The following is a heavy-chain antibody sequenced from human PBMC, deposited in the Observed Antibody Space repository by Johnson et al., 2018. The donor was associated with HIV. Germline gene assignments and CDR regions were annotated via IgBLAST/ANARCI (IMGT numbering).Heavy chain of an antibody. V-gene: IGHV3-33*03. D-gene: IGHD3-22*01. CDR1: GLSFSNFG. Sequence: QMQLVESGGGVVQPGKSLTLSCVVSGLSFSNFGIHWVRQAPGKGPEWVAVISFDGNLKKYADSVRDRFSISRDNAKNSLYLQMDSLRAEDTAMYYCAKDTVWSSCYYGGAFDIWGQGTMVTVSS. CDR2: ISFDGNLK. J-gene: IGHJ3*02. CDR3: AKDTVWSSCYYGGAFDI.